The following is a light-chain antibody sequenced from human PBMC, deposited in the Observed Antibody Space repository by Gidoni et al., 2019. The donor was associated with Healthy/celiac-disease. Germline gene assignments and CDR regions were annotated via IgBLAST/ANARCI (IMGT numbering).Light chain of an antibody. Sequence: QSVLTQPPSVSGAPGQRVTISCTGSSSNIGAGYDVHWYQQLPGTAPKLLIYGNSNRPSGFPDRVSGSKSGTSASLAITGLQAEDEADYYCQSYDSSLSGWVFGGGTKLTVL. CDR1: SSNIGAGYD. J-gene: IGLJ3*02. CDR3: QSYDSSLSGWV. V-gene: IGLV1-40*01. CDR2: GNS.